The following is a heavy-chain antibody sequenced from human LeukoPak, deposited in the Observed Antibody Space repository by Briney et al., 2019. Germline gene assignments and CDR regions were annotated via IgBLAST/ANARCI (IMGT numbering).Heavy chain of an antibody. CDR1: GFTFSSYA. V-gene: IGHV3-23*01. CDR2: ISGSGGST. CDR3: AKVSSSGWYHNAFFDY. D-gene: IGHD6-19*01. Sequence: GGSLRLSCAASGFTFSSYAMSWVRQAPGKGLEWVSAISGSGGSTYYADSVKGRFTISRDNSKNTLYLQMNSLRAEDTAVYYCAKVSSSGWYHNAFFDYWGQGTLVTVSS. J-gene: IGHJ4*02.